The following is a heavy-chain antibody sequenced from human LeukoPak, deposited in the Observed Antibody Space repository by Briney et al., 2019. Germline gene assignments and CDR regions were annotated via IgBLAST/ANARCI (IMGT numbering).Heavy chain of an antibody. CDR3: AKDQGGVVGATHFDY. V-gene: IGHV3-23*01. CDR1: GFTFSSYA. J-gene: IGHJ4*02. D-gene: IGHD1-26*01. CDR2: ISGSGGST. Sequence: GGSLRLSCAASGFTFSSYAMSWVRQAPGKGLEWVSAISGSGGSTYYADSVKGRFTISRDNSKNTLYLQMNSLRAEDTAVYYCAKDQGGVVGATHFDYWGQGTLVTVSS.